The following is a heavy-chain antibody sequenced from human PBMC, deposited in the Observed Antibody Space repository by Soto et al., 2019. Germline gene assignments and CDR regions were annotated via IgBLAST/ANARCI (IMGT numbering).Heavy chain of an antibody. CDR3: VKDGGYCSSSTCYSPRNHYFDS. D-gene: IGHD2-2*01. Sequence: GSLRLSCSASGFIFSDYWMSWVRQAAGKGPEWVANIKFDGSEKQYVDSVRGRFTISRDNSRNSLFLQMNSLRAGETAVYYCVKDGGYCSSSTCYSPRNHYFDSWGQGTLVTVSS. J-gene: IGHJ4*02. V-gene: IGHV3-7*03. CDR1: GFIFSDYW. CDR2: IKFDGSEK.